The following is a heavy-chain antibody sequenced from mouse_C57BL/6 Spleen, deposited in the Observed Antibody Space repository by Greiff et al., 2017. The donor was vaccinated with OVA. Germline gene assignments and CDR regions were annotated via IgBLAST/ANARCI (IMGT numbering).Heavy chain of an antibody. Sequence: EVQVVESGEGLVKPGGSLKLSCAASGFTFSSYAMSWVRQTPEKRLEWVAYISSGGDYIYYADTVKGRFTISRDNARNTLYLQMSSLKSEDTAMYYCTRGIYYDYDDYAMDYWGQGTSVTVSS. D-gene: IGHD2-4*01. CDR3: TRGIYYDYDDYAMDY. J-gene: IGHJ4*01. V-gene: IGHV5-9-1*02. CDR2: ISSGGDYI. CDR1: GFTFSSYA.